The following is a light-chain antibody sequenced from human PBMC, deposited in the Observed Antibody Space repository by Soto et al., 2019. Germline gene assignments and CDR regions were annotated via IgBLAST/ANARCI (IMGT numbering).Light chain of an antibody. CDR1: QNVLYSSNNKNL. CDR2: WAS. J-gene: IGKJ2*01. Sequence: DIVMTQSPEYLAVSLGERATINCKSSQNVLYSSNNKNLIALYQQKPGQPPKLLIYWASTRESGVPDRFSGSGSGRDFTLTISSLQAEDVAVYYCQQYYSPPRYTCGQGTRLEIK. V-gene: IGKV4-1*01. CDR3: QQYYSPPRYT.